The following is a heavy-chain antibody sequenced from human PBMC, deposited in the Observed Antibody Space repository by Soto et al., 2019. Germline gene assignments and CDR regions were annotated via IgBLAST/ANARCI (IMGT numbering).Heavy chain of an antibody. V-gene: IGHV3-23*01. Sequence: GGSLRLSCAASGFTFSSYAMSWVRQAPGKGLEWVSSISGSGGSTYYADSVKGRFTISRDNSKNTLSLQMNSLRAEDTAVYYCAKDRNLLWFGDLGVGNFYFDYWGQGTLVTVSS. CDR1: GFTFSSYA. J-gene: IGHJ4*02. CDR2: ISGSGGST. CDR3: AKDRNLLWFGDLGVGNFYFDY. D-gene: IGHD3-10*01.